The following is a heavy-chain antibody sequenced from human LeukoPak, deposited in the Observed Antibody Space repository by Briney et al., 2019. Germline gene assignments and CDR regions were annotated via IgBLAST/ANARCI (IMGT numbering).Heavy chain of an antibody. CDR2: INHSGST. Sequence: SETLSLTCAVYGXXFXGYYWSWIRQPPXXXXXXIGEINHSGSTNYNPSLKSRVTISVDTSKNQFSLKLSSVTAADTAVYYCARGLAAATTSLDYWGQGTLVTVSS. D-gene: IGHD6-13*01. CDR1: GXXFXGYY. V-gene: IGHV4-34*01. CDR3: ARGLAAATTSLDY. J-gene: IGHJ4*02.